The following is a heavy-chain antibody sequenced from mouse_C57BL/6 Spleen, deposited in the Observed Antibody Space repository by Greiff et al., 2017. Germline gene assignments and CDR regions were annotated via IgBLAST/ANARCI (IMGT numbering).Heavy chain of an antibody. D-gene: IGHD1-1*01. Sequence: VQLQQSGAELARPGASVKLSCKASGYTFTSYGISWVKQRTGQGLEWIGEIYPRSGNTYYNEKFKGKATLTADKSSSTAYMELRSLTSEDSAVYFWARGYYGSSYDAMDYWGQGTSVTVSS. CDR2: IYPRSGNT. CDR1: GYTFTSYG. V-gene: IGHV1-81*01. J-gene: IGHJ4*01. CDR3: ARGYYGSSYDAMDY.